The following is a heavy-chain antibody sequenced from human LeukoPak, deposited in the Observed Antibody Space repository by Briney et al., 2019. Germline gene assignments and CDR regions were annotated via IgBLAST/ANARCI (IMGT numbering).Heavy chain of an antibody. Sequence: SETLSLTCTVSGGSIRNYYWSWIRQPPGKGLEWIGYIYDSGSTNYNPSLKSRATISVDTSKNLFSLKLSSVTAADTAVYYCARGVALADYYFDYWGQGTLVTVSS. D-gene: IGHD6-19*01. CDR1: GGSIRNYY. CDR2: IYDSGST. CDR3: ARGVALADYYFDY. J-gene: IGHJ4*02. V-gene: IGHV4-59*01.